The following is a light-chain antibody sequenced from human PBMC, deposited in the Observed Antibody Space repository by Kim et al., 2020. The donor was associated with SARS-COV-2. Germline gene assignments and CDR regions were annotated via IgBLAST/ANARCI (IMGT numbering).Light chain of an antibody. Sequence: QSFTISSTGTSSDVGAYNYVAWYQQHPGKAPKLMIYDVSRRPSGVPDRFSGSKSGNTASLTISGLQTEDEADYYCCSYAGSYTFGVFGTGTKVTVL. CDR1: SSDVGAYNY. J-gene: IGLJ1*01. CDR2: DVS. CDR3: CSYAGSYTFGV. V-gene: IGLV2-11*01.